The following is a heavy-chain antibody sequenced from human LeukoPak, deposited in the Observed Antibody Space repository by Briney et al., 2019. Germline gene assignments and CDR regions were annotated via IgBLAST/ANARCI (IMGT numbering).Heavy chain of an antibody. CDR2: ISGSGGST. D-gene: IGHD3-10*01. CDR1: GFTFSSYA. CDR3: ANLWFGELSWGMDV. J-gene: IGHJ6*02. Sequence: GGSLRLSCAASGFTFSSYAMSWVRQAPGKGLEWVSAISGSGGSTYYADSVKGRFTISRDNAKNSLYLQMNSLRAEDTAVYYCANLWFGELSWGMDVWGQGTTVTVSS. V-gene: IGHV3-23*01.